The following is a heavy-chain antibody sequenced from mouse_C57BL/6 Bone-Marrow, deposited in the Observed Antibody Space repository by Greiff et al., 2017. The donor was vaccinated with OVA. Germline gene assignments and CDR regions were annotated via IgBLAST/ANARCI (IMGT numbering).Heavy chain of an antibody. V-gene: IGHV5-16*01. CDR2: INYDGSST. Sequence: EVMLVESEGGLVQPGSSVKLSCTASGFTFSDYYMAWVRQVPEKGLEWVANINYDGSSTYYLDSLKSRFIISRDNAKNILYLQMSSLKSEDTATYYCARDRIGWHFDVWGTGTTVTVSS. J-gene: IGHJ1*03. CDR1: GFTFSDYY. CDR3: ARDRIGWHFDV.